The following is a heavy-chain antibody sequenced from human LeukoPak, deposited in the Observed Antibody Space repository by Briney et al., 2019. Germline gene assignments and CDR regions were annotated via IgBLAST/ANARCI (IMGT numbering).Heavy chain of an antibody. Sequence: SETLSLTCTVSGGSISSSSYYWGWIRQPPGKGLEWIGSIYYSGSTYYNPSLKSRVTISVDTSKNQFSLKLSSVTAADAAVYYCARPVRGYYYYGMDVWGQGTTVTVSS. CDR1: GGSISSSSYY. J-gene: IGHJ6*02. CDR3: ARPVRGYYYYGMDV. V-gene: IGHV4-39*01. CDR2: IYYSGST. D-gene: IGHD3-10*01.